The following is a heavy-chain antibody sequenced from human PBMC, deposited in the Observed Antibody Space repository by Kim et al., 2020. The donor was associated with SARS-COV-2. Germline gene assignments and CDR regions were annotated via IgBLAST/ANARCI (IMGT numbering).Heavy chain of an antibody. Sequence: GGSLRLSCAASGFTFSSYGMHWVRQAPGKGLEWVAVIWYDGSNKYYADSVKGRFTISRDNSKNTLYLQMNSLRAEDTAVYYCARDQNGYDQNGMDVWGQGTTVTVSS. V-gene: IGHV3-33*08. CDR1: GFTFSSYG. CDR2: IWYDGSNK. J-gene: IGHJ6*02. D-gene: IGHD5-18*01. CDR3: ARDQNGYDQNGMDV.